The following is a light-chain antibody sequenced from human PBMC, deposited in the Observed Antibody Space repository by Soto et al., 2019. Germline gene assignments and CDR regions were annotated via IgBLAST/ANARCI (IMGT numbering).Light chain of an antibody. V-gene: IGKV1-33*01. CDR1: QIVGTH. J-gene: IGKJ4*01. CDR2: DAS. CDR3: QQYDNLPLT. Sequence: IPMSLSPSSLSASVVDTVTITFRASQIVGTHLSWLQQPPGKAPKLLIDDASNFETRVPSRFSGSGSGTDFTFTISSLQAEDFATYCCQQYDNLPLTFGGGTKVDNK.